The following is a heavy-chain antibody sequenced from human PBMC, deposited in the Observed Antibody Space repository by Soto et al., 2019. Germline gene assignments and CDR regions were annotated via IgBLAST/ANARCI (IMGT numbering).Heavy chain of an antibody. CDR3: ARVAGGGGYYNGWFDP. Sequence: QVQLQESGPGLVKPSQTLSLTCTVSGGSINSGAYYWSWVRQHPGKGLEWIGYIYYSGSAYYNPSLKSRVTISGDTSKNQFSLKLTSVTAADTALYYCARVAGGGGYYNGWFDPWGQGTLVTVSS. V-gene: IGHV4-31*03. CDR2: IYYSGSA. J-gene: IGHJ5*02. CDR1: GGSINSGAYY. D-gene: IGHD3-3*01.